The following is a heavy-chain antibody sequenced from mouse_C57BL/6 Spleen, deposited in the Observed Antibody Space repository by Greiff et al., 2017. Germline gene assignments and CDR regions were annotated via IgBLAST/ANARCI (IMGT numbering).Heavy chain of an antibody. V-gene: IGHV1-53*01. D-gene: IGHD1-1*01. CDR2: INPSNGGT. Sequence: QVQLQQPGTELVKPGASVTLSCKASGYTFTSYWMHWVKQRPGQGLEWIGNINPSNGGTNYNEKFKSKATLTVDKSSSTAYMQLSSLTSEDSAVYYCARDGSSYVLFAYWGQGTLVTVSA. CDR1: GYTFTSYW. J-gene: IGHJ3*01. CDR3: ARDGSSYVLFAY.